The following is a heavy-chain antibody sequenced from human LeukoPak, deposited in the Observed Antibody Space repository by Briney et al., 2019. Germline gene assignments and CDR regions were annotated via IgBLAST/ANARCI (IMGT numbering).Heavy chain of an antibody. CDR1: GGSICSYY. D-gene: IGHD6-6*01. CDR2: IYYSGST. Sequence: SETLSLTCTVSGGSICSYYWSWIRQPPGKGLEWIGYIYYSGSTNCNPSLKSRVTISVDTSKNQFSLKLSSVTAADTAVYYCARDPSGAFDIWGQGTMVTVSS. V-gene: IGHV4-59*01. CDR3: ARDPSGAFDI. J-gene: IGHJ3*02.